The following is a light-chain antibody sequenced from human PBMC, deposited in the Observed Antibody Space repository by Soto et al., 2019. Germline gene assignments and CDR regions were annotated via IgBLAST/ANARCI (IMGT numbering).Light chain of an antibody. V-gene: IGLV2-14*01. CDR2: DVS. CDR1: SSDVGGYNY. J-gene: IGLJ1*01. Sequence: QSALTQPASGSGFPGQSITISCTGTSSDVGGYNYVSWYQQHPGKAPKLMIYDVSNRPSGVSNRFSGSKSGNTASLTISGLQAEDEADYYCSSYTSSSTQVFGTGTKLTVL. CDR3: SSYTSSSTQV.